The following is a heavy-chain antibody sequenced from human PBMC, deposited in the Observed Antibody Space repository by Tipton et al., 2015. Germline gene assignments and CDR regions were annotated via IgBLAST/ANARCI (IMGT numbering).Heavy chain of an antibody. J-gene: IGHJ4*02. CDR3: ARDFN. CDR1: GFRFSASW. CDR2: INEDGSVK. Sequence: SLRLSCAASGFRFSASWMSWVRQAPGKGLGWVANINEDGSVKYYVDSVKGRFTISRDNAKNSLSLQMSSLRDEDTAVYYCARDFNWGQGTQVAVSS. V-gene: IGHV3-7*01.